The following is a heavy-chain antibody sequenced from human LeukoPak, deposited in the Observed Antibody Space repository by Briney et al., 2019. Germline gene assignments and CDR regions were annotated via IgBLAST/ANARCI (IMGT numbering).Heavy chain of an antibody. CDR1: GYSISSGYY. Sequence: SETLSLTCTVSGYSISSGYYWGWIRQPPGKGREGIGSIYHSGSTYYNPSLKSRVTISVDTSKNQFSLKLSSVTAADTAVYYCAREYGSGSYLGYYYYMDVWGKGTTVTISS. CDR3: AREYGSGSYLGYYYYMDV. CDR2: IYHSGST. J-gene: IGHJ6*03. D-gene: IGHD3-10*01. V-gene: IGHV4-38-2*02.